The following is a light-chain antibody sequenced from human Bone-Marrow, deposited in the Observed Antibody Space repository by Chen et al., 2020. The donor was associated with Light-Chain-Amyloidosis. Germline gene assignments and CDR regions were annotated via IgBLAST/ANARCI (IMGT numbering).Light chain of an antibody. J-gene: IGLJ3*02. CDR2: DDS. CDR3: QVWDRSSDRPV. CDR1: NLGSTS. Sequence: SYVLTPPSSVSVAPGQTGTIACGGNNLGSTSVHWYQQTPGQAPLLGVYDDSDRPSGIHERLSGSNSGNTATLTISRVEAGDEADYYCQVWDRSSDRPVFGGGTKLTVL. V-gene: IGLV3-21*02.